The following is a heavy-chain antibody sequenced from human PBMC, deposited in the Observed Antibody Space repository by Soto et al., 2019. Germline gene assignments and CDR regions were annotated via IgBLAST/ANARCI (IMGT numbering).Heavy chain of an antibody. V-gene: IGHV3-23*01. CDR2: ISGSGGST. J-gene: IGHJ4*02. D-gene: IGHD3-9*01. CDR3: AKDVRDFDWSHYFDY. Sequence: TGGSLRVSCAASGFTFSSYAMSWVPQGPWKGLEWVSAISGSGGSTYYADSVKGRFTISRDNSKNTLYLQMNSLRAEDTAVYYCAKDVRDFDWSHYFDYWGQGTLVTVSS. CDR1: GFTFSSYA.